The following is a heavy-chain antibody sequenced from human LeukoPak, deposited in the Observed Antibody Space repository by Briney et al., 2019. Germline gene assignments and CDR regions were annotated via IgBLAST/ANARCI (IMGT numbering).Heavy chain of an antibody. Sequence: SETLSLTCSVSSDSMTSYFWSWIRQPPGKGLEWIRYVYHSGSTSYNPSLKSRVSISEDTSKNQFSLKLTSVTAADTAVYFCARANPNWNPPDYWGQGTLVTVSS. CDR1: SDSMTSYF. CDR2: VYHSGST. J-gene: IGHJ4*02. CDR3: ARANPNWNPPDY. V-gene: IGHV4-59*08. D-gene: IGHD1-1*01.